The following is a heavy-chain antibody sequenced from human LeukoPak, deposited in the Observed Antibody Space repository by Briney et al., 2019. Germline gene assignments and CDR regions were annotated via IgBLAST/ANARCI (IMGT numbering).Heavy chain of an antibody. J-gene: IGHJ6*03. CDR2: IIPIFGTA. D-gene: IGHD5-18*01. Sequence: SVKVSFKASGGTFSSYAISWVRQAPGQGLEWMGRIIPIFGTANYAQKFQGRVTITADKSTSTAYMELSSLRSEDTAVYYCASDGSGGYSYGYYYYYYMDVWGKGTTVTVSS. CDR3: ASDGSGGYSYGYYYYYYMDV. CDR1: GGTFSSYA. V-gene: IGHV1-69*06.